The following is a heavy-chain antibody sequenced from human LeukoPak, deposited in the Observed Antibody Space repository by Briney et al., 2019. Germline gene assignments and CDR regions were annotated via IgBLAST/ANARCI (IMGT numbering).Heavy chain of an antibody. CDR2: IKQDGSQG. CDR3: ARRGGSSSRRSPIDY. V-gene: IGHV3-7*01. J-gene: IGHJ4*02. CDR1: GFTFSDYW. Sequence: GGSLRLSCTASGFTFSDYWMTWVRQAPGKGPEWVANIKQDGSQGYYVDSVRGRFTISRDNAKNSLFLQMNGLRAEDTAVYYCARRGGSSSRRSPIDYWGQGTLVTVSS. D-gene: IGHD6-6*01.